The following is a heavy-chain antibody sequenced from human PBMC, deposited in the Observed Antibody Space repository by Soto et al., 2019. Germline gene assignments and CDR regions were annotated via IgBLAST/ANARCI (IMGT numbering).Heavy chain of an antibody. V-gene: IGHV3-33*01. J-gene: IGHJ4*02. CDR1: GFTFSSYG. Sequence: GGSLRLSCAASGFTFSSYGMRWVRQAPGKGLEWVAVIWYDGSNKYYADSVKGRFTISRDNSKNTLYLQMNSLRAEDTAAYYCARDIGIAAAGPFDYWGQGTLVTVS. CDR3: ARDIGIAAAGPFDY. CDR2: IWYDGSNK. D-gene: IGHD6-13*01.